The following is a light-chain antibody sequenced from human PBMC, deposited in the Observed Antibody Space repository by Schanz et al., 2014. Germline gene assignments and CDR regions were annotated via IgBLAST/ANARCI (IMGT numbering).Light chain of an antibody. Sequence: EIVLTQSPGALSLSPGDRATLSCRASQSVSSIDLAWYQQKPGQAPNVLIYGASRRATGIPDRFSGSASGTDFTLTISRLEPEDFAMYYCQQYGGSPPISFGQGTRLEIK. V-gene: IGKV3-20*01. J-gene: IGKJ5*01. CDR2: GAS. CDR1: QSVSSID. CDR3: QQYGGSPPIS.